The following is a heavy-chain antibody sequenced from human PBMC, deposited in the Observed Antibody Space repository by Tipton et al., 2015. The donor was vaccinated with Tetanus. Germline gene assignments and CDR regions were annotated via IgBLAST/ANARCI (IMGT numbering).Heavy chain of an antibody. CDR3: ARGRGLGPHEYFEH. Sequence: QLVQSGAEVKKPGASVKVSCKASGYTFTHYGVNWVRQAPGQGLEWMGWISPFNENVNYAEKFQGRLTMTRDRSTATVYMDLRSLRSDDTAVYYGARGRGLGPHEYFEHWGQGTLVTVSS. J-gene: IGHJ5*02. V-gene: IGHV1-18*01. D-gene: IGHD3/OR15-3a*01. CDR2: ISPFNENV. CDR1: GYTFTHYG.